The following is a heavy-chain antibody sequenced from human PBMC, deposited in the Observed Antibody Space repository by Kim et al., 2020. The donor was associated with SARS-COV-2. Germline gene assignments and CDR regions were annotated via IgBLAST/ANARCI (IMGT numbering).Heavy chain of an antibody. CDR2: IYTSGST. D-gene: IGHD6-13*01. V-gene: IGHV4-61*02. CDR1: GGSISSGSYY. Sequence: SETLSLTCTVSGGSISSGSYYWSWIRQPAGKGLEWIGRIYTSGSTNYNPSLKSRVTISVDTSKNQFSLKLSSVTAADTAVYYCAREYSSRTPRGMDVWGQGTTVTVSS. CDR3: AREYSSRTPRGMDV. J-gene: IGHJ6*02.